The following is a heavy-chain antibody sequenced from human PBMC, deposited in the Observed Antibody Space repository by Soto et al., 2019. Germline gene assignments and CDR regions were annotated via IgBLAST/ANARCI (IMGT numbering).Heavy chain of an antibody. Sequence: GGSLRLSCAASGFTFSSYAMSWVRQAPGKGLEWVSAISGSGGSTYYADSVKGRFTISRDNSKNTLYLQMNSLRAEDTAVYYCAKDPRTDYGDYPVPGVWGKGTTVTVSS. CDR1: GFTFSSYA. D-gene: IGHD4-17*01. CDR2: ISGSGGST. J-gene: IGHJ6*04. CDR3: AKDPRTDYGDYPVPGV. V-gene: IGHV3-23*01.